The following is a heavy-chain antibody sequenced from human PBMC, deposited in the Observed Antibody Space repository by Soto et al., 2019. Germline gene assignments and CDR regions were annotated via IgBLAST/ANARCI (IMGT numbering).Heavy chain of an antibody. CDR3: AKDSRLRYFDWSVGDDAFDL. V-gene: IGHV3-23*01. J-gene: IGHJ3*01. D-gene: IGHD3-9*01. CDR2: ISGSGGST. Sequence: EVQLLESGGGLVQPGGSLRLSCAASGFTFSSYAMSWVRQAPGKGLEWVSAISGSGGSTYYADSVKGRFTISRDNSKNTLYLQMNSLRAEDTAVYYCAKDSRLRYFDWSVGDDAFDLWGQGTMVTVSS. CDR1: GFTFSSYA.